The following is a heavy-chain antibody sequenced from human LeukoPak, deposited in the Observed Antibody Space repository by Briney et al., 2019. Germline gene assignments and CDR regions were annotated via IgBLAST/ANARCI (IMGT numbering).Heavy chain of an antibody. D-gene: IGHD5-18*01. CDR3: AREGYSYVLDY. J-gene: IGHJ4*02. CDR1: GGSISSGYY. V-gene: IGHV4-38-2*02. CDR2: IYHSGST. Sequence: KPSETLSLTCTVSGGSISSGYYWGWIRQPPGKGLEWIGSIYHSGSTYYNPSLKSRVTISVDTSKNQFSLKLSSVTAADTAVYYCAREGYSYVLDYWGQGTLVTVSS.